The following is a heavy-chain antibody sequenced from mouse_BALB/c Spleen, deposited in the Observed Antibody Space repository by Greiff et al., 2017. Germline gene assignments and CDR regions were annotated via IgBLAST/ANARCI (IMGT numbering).Heavy chain of an antibody. CDR2: SRNKANDYTT. CDR3: ARASYYGNYFDY. CDR1: GFTFSDFY. D-gene: IGHD2-10*01. J-gene: IGHJ2*01. V-gene: IGHV7-1*02. Sequence: EVKLMESGGGLVQPGGSLRLSCATSGFTFSDFYMEWVRQPPGKRLEWIAASRNKANDYTTEYSASVKGRFIVSRDTSQSILYLQMNALRAEDTAIYYCARASYYGNYFDYWGQGTTLTVSS.